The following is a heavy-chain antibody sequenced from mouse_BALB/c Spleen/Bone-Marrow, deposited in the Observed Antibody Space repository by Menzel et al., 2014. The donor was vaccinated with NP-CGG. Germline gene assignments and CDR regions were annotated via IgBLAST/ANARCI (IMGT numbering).Heavy chain of an antibody. Sequence: EVQLQQSGAELVKPGASVKLSCTASGFNTKDTYMHWVKQRPEQGLEWIGRIDPANGNTKYDPKFQGKATITADTSSNTAYLQLSSLTSEDTAVYYCAAYYCGSSYGFAYWGLGTLVTVSA. CDR2: IDPANGNT. V-gene: IGHV14-3*02. CDR1: GFNTKDTY. D-gene: IGHD1-1*01. J-gene: IGHJ3*01. CDR3: AAYYCGSSYGFAY.